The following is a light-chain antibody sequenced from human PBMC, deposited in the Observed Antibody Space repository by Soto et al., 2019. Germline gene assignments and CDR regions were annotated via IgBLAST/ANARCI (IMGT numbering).Light chain of an antibody. Sequence: QSVLTHPPSVSGAPGQRVTIFCTGITSNIGADYHVHWYRRLPGTATRHLIYGNTNRPSGVPGRFSGSTSGTSASLAITGLQAEDEGNDSSQSYATSMCVYVFGTGTKVTV. J-gene: IGLJ1*01. CDR2: GNT. CDR3: QSYATSMCVYV. V-gene: IGLV1-40*01. CDR1: TSNIGADYH.